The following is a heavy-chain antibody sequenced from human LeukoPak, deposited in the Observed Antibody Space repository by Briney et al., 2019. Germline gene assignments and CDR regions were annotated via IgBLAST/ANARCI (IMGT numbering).Heavy chain of an antibody. Sequence: GGSLRLSCAASGFTLSSYEMNWVRQAPGKGLEWVSYISSSGSTIYYADSVKGRFTISRDNAKNSLYLQMNSLRAEDTAVYYCARDAYSSGWVDYFDYWGQGTLVTVSS. CDR2: ISSSGSTI. CDR3: ARDAYSSGWVDYFDY. CDR1: GFTLSSYE. D-gene: IGHD6-19*01. J-gene: IGHJ4*02. V-gene: IGHV3-48*03.